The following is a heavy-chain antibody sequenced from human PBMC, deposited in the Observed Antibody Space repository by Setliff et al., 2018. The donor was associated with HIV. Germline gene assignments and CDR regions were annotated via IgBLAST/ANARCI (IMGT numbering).Heavy chain of an antibody. CDR3: ARDPYAGEIDY. CDR1: GGSINSGLYY. D-gene: IGHD3-10*01. V-gene: IGHV4-31*03. Sequence: PSETLSLTCSVSGGSINSGLYYWSWNRHHPGKGLEWIGYIYYTGSTYFNPSLKSRVTLSIDTSKNQFSLTLGSVTAADPAVYYCARDPYAGEIDYWGQGTLVTVSS. J-gene: IGHJ4*02. CDR2: IYYTGST.